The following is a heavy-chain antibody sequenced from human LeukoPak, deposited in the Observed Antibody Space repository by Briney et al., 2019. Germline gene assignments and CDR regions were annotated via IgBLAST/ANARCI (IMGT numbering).Heavy chain of an antibody. CDR1: GYTFTSYY. CDR2: INPSGGST. Sequence: ASVKVSCKASGYTFTSYYMHWVRQAPGQGLEWMGIINPSGGSTSYAQKFQGRVTMTRDTSTSTVYMELSSLRSEDTAVYYCARDLGSGWDFDYWGQGTLVTISS. J-gene: IGHJ4*02. D-gene: IGHD6-19*01. V-gene: IGHV1-46*01. CDR3: ARDLGSGWDFDY.